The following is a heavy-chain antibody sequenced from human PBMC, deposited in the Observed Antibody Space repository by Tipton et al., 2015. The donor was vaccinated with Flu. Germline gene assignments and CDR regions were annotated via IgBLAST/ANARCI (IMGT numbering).Heavy chain of an antibody. Sequence: TLSLTCTVSGGSISSGSYYWSWIRQPAGKGLEWIGRIYTSGSTNYNPSLKSRVTISVDTSKNQFSLKLSSVTAADTAVYYCARGPDTAMAPPDYWGQGTLVTVSS. J-gene: IGHJ4*02. V-gene: IGHV4-61*02. CDR3: ARGPDTAMAPPDY. CDR2: IYTSGST. CDR1: GGSISSGSYY. D-gene: IGHD5-18*01.